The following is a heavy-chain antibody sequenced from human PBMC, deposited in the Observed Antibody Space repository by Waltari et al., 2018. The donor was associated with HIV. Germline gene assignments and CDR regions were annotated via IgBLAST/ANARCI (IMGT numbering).Heavy chain of an antibody. J-gene: IGHJ5*01. D-gene: IGHD3-10*01. V-gene: IGHV3-30*02. CDR2: IRYDGISK. Sequence: QLVESGGGVVQPGRSLRLSCAASGFILSNSGMHWVRQAPGKGLEWVAFIRYDGISKYYTESVKGRFTISRDKSKKTVFLHMNSLRPDDTAVYYCAKDLKTMLRGGGLDSWGQGTLVTVSS. CDR3: AKDLKTMLRGGGLDS. CDR1: GFILSNSG.